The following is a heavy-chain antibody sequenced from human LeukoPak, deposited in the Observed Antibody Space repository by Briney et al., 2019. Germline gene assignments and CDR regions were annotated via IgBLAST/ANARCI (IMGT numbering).Heavy chain of an antibody. Sequence: SETLSLTCAVSGYSISSGYYWGWVRQAPGKGMEWIGSIYHSGSTYYNPSLKSRVTISVDTSKNQFSLKLSSVTAADTAVYYCAKVQCRDCTDGQFQHWGQGTLVTVSS. J-gene: IGHJ1*01. CDR3: AKVQCRDCTDGQFQH. CDR2: IYHSGST. CDR1: GYSISSGYY. D-gene: IGHD2-21*02. V-gene: IGHV4-38-2*01.